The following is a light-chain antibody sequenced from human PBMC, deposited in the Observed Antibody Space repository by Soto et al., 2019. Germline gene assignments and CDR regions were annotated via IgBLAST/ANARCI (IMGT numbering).Light chain of an antibody. CDR1: SSDVGSYNL. Sequence: QSALTQPASVSGSPGQSITFSCTGTSSDVGSYNLVSWYQQHPGKAPKLMIYEGSKRPSGVSNRFSGSKSGNTASLTISGLQAEDEADYYCCSYAGSSTQFGGGTKLTVL. CDR2: EGS. J-gene: IGLJ2*01. CDR3: CSYAGSSTQ. V-gene: IGLV2-23*01.